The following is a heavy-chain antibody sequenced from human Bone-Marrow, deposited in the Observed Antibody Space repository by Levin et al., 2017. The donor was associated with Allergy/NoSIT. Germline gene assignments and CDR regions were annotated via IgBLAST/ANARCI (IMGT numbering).Heavy chain of an antibody. Sequence: AASVKVSCKASGYTFTSYGIGWVRQAPGQGLEWMGWIGTYNGNTDYTQKLQGRVTMTTDTSTSTAYMELRSLRSDDTAVYYCARDRLTTMTTLIFDYWGQGTLITVSS. CDR3: ARDRLTTMTTLIFDY. D-gene: IGHD4-17*01. CDR2: IGTYNGNT. V-gene: IGHV1-18*01. CDR1: GYTFTSYG. J-gene: IGHJ4*02.